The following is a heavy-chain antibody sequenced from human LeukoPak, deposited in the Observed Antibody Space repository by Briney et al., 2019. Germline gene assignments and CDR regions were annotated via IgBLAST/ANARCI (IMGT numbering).Heavy chain of an antibody. D-gene: IGHD2-8*01. Sequence: PGGSLRLSCATSGFTFSSYYMTWVRQAPGKGLEWVASIRDDGSAKFYVDSVKGRFTISRDNAKNSLDLQLNSLRAGDTAVYYCARFILYHGAFDVWGQGTMVTVSS. J-gene: IGHJ3*01. V-gene: IGHV3-7*01. CDR3: ARFILYHGAFDV. CDR2: IRDDGSAK. CDR1: GFTFSSYY.